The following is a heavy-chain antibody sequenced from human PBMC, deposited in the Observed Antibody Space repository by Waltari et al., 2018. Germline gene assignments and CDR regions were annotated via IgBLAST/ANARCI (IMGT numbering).Heavy chain of an antibody. CDR1: GSTFCCFW. D-gene: IGHD3-16*01. J-gene: IGHJ4*02. Sequence: EVQLVESGGGLVQPGGSLRLSCTASGSTFCCFWMHWVRRIPGKGLLWVSQIKTEGGRTDYADSVKGRFTISRDNAKDTLYLEMKSLGAEDTGVYFWVRDMWGRDDYWGQGTLVTVSS. CDR2: IKTEGGRT. V-gene: IGHV3-74*01. CDR3: VRDMWGRDDY.